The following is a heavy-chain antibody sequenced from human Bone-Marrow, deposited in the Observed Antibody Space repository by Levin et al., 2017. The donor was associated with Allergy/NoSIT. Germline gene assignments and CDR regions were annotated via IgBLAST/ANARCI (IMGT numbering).Heavy chain of an antibody. J-gene: IGHJ6*03. D-gene: IGHD2-15*01. CDR2: ISWNSGSI. CDR1: GFTFDDYA. V-gene: IGHV3-9*01. Sequence: SLKISCAASGFTFDDYAMHWVRQAPGKGLEWVSGISWNSGSIGYADSVKGRFTISRDNAKNSLYLQVNSLRAEDTALYYCAKMRGYCSGGSCYYYMDVWGKGTTVTVSS. CDR3: AKMRGYCSGGSCYYYMDV.